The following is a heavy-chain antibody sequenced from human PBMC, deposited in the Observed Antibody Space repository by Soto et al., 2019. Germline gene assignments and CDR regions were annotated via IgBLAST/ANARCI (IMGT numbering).Heavy chain of an antibody. J-gene: IGHJ1*01. V-gene: IGHV1-18*01. CDR3: ARDRVESGYPEYFQH. CDR1: GYTFTSYY. CDR2: ISAYNSNT. D-gene: IGHD3-22*01. Sequence: QVQLVQSGAEVKKPGASVKVSCKASGYTFTSYYITWVRQAPGQGLEWMGWISAYNSNTNYAQKLQGRVTMTTDTSTSTAYMELRSLRAEDTAVYYCARDRVESGYPEYFQHWGQGTLVTVSS.